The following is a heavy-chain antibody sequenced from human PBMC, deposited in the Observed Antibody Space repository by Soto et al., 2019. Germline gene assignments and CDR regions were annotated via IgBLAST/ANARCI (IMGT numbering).Heavy chain of an antibody. D-gene: IGHD4-17*01. CDR2: IKEEGSEI. CDR3: ASPRAVSSGWDR. V-gene: IGHV3-7*01. CDR1: GFTLSYW. Sequence: EVQLVQSGGGLVQPGGSLRLSCTPSGFTLSYWVSWVRHAPGKGLEGVVNIKEEGSEIHYEESVKGRFTISRDTAKNSLYLEMNRLRIEDTSVYYCASPRAVSSGWDRWGQGTLVTVSS. J-gene: IGHJ5*02.